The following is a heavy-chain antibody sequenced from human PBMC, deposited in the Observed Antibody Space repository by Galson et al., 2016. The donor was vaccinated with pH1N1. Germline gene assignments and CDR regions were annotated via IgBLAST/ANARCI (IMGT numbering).Heavy chain of an antibody. V-gene: IGHV3-74*01. J-gene: IGHJ3*01. Sequence: SLRLSCAASGFTFNNYWMYWVRQAPGKGLVWVSRISPDGAATLNADSVRGRFTITRDNSKNSLFLQMNSLGAEDTATYYCTAYNWVSPFDVWGQGTTVIVSS. CDR3: TAYNWVSPFDV. CDR1: GFTFNNYW. CDR2: ISPDGAAT. D-gene: IGHD1-20*01.